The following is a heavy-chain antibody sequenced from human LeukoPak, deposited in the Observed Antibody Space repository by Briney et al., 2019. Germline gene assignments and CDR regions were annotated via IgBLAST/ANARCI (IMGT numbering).Heavy chain of an antibody. J-gene: IGHJ4*02. CDR1: GFTFSSYA. CDR3: AKDSKVAAAGTRLGY. D-gene: IGHD6-13*01. CDR2: ISGSGGST. Sequence: GGPLRLSCAASGFTFSSYAMSWVRQAPGKGLEWVSAISGSGGSTYYADSVKGRFTISRDNSKNTLYLQMNSLRAEDTAVYYCAKDSKVAAAGTRLGYWGQGTLVTVSS. V-gene: IGHV3-23*01.